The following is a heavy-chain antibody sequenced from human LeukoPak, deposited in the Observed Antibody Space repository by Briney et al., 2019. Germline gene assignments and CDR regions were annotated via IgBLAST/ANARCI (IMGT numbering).Heavy chain of an antibody. D-gene: IGHD2-15*01. CDR1: GFTFSTYA. J-gene: IGHJ4*02. CDR2: ISYDGSSK. CDR3: ARETKQYCSGGSCYENFDY. Sequence: PGGSLRLSCAASGFTFSTYAMHWVRQAPGKGLEWVAVISYDGSSKYYADSVKGRFTSSRDNSKNTLYLQMNSLRAEDTAVYYCARETKQYCSGGSCYENFDYWGQGTLVAVSS. V-gene: IGHV3-30*04.